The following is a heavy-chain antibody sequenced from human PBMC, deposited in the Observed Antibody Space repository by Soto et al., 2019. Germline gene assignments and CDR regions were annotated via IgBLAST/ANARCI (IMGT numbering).Heavy chain of an antibody. V-gene: IGHV3-23*01. CDR3: VKDWTGSTCPCMDV. J-gene: IGHJ6*02. CDR1: GFKFSDYA. CDR2: ISGGDERT. D-gene: IGHD6-13*01. Sequence: EVQLLESGGGLVQPGGSLRLSCAASGFKFSDYAMTWVRQAPGKGLEWVSTISGGDERTYYADSVKGRFSISRDNPRNTVYLQMNNLRAEDTALYHCVKDWTGSTCPCMDVWAQGTTVTVSS.